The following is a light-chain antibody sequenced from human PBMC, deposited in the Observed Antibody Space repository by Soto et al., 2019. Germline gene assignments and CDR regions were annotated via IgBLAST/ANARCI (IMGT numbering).Light chain of an antibody. V-gene: IGKV3-15*01. CDR3: QQYNNWPRT. CDR1: QSISSD. J-gene: IGKJ2*01. Sequence: ETVMTQSPATLSVSPGERATLSCRASQSISSDLAWYQQKPGQAPRLLIYGASTTATGIPGRFSGSGSGREFTLNISSLQSEDFAVYYCQQYNNWPRTFGQGTKLEIK. CDR2: GAS.